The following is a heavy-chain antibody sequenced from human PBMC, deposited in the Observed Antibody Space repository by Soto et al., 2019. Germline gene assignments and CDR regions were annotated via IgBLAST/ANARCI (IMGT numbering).Heavy chain of an antibody. CDR1: GGSISDYY. CDR3: AKSRYCSRAGCYISGAMDY. CDR2: IQNTGST. J-gene: IGHJ4*02. Sequence: SETLSLTCTVPGGSISDYYWSWVRQPPGKGLEWIACIQNTGSTHYNPSLKSRVTISVDTSKNQFSLNLNSVTAADTAVYYCAKSRYCSRAGCYISGAMDYWGQGTLVTVSS. D-gene: IGHD2-2*02. V-gene: IGHV4-59*01.